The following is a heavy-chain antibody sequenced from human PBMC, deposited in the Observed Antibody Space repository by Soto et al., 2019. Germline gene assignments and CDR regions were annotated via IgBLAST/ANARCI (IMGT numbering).Heavy chain of an antibody. CDR1: GGSISSSNW. Sequence: QVQLQESGPGLVKPSGTLSLTCAVSGGSISSSNWWSWVRQPPGRGLGWIGEIYHSWSTNYNPSLKSRVTIGVDKSNNQFSLKLTSVTAAETAVYCASLPATSDFDSWGQGTLVTVSS. V-gene: IGHV4-4*02. CDR2: IYHSWST. CDR3: ASLPATSDFDS. J-gene: IGHJ4*02. D-gene: IGHD2-2*01.